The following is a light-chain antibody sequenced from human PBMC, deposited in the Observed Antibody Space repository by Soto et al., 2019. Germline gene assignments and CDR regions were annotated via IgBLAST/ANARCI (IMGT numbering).Light chain of an antibody. CDR3: HQYCSSPAT. Sequence: EIVLTQSPGTLSLSPGERATLSCRASQSVSSSYLAWYQLKPVQATRLLMYGASSRATGIPDRISGRGSGTDFTLTISRLEPEDFAVYYCHQYCSSPATFGQGTEVEIK. V-gene: IGKV3-20*01. CDR1: QSVSSSY. CDR2: GAS. J-gene: IGKJ1*01.